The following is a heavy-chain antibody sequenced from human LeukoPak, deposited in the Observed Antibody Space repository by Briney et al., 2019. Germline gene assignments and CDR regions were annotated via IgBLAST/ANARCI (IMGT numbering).Heavy chain of an antibody. CDR2: IYYSGST. CDR1: GVSISSYY. D-gene: IGHD3-10*01. V-gene: IGHV4-59*08. CDR3: ARHGSGSYYNVASRYYFDY. Sequence: SETLSLTCTVSGVSISSYYWSWIRQPPGKGLEWIGYIYYSGSTNYNPSLKSRVDIPVDTSKNQFSLKLSSVTAADTAVYYCARHGSGSYYNVASRYYFDYWGQGTLVTVSS. J-gene: IGHJ4*02.